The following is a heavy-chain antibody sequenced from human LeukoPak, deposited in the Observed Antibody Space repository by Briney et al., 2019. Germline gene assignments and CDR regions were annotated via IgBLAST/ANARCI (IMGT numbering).Heavy chain of an antibody. D-gene: IGHD6-6*01. CDR3: ARVGRGRSSSGAYWYFDL. CDR2: IYTSGST. CDR1: GGSISSYY. V-gene: IGHV4-4*07. J-gene: IGHJ2*01. Sequence: SETLSLTCTVSGGSISSYYWSWIRQPAGKGLEWIGRIYTSGSTNYNPSLKSRVTMSVDTSKNQFSLKLSSVTAADTAVYYCARVGRGRSSSGAYWYFDLWGRGTLVTVSS.